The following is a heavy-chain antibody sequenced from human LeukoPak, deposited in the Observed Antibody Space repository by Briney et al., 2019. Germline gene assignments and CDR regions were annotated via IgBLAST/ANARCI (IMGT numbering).Heavy chain of an antibody. D-gene: IGHD3-10*01. Sequence: GASVKVSCKASGYTFTGYYIHWVRQAPGQGLEWMGWINPNNGGTKYAQKFQGRVTMTRDTSISTAYMELNRLTSDDTAVYYCAXXXKIMITMVRGALASRDAFDIWGQGTMVTVSS. V-gene: IGHV1-2*02. CDR2: INPNNGGT. CDR3: AXXXKIMITMVRGALASRDAFDI. CDR1: GYTFTGYY. J-gene: IGHJ3*02.